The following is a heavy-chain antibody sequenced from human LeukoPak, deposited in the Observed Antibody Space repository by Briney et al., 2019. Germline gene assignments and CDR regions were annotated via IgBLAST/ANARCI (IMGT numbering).Heavy chain of an antibody. V-gene: IGHV3-23*01. J-gene: IGHJ6*02. CDR1: GFTFSVYA. D-gene: IGHD6-19*01. Sequence: GGSLRLSCAASGFTFSVYAMSWVRQAPGKGLEWVSSIGGSVGTTYYADSVKGRFTISRDNSKNSLFLQMNSLRAEDTAVYYCATSGWDTIDYFYGMDVWGHGTTVTVPS. CDR3: ATSGWDTIDYFYGMDV. CDR2: IGGSVGTT.